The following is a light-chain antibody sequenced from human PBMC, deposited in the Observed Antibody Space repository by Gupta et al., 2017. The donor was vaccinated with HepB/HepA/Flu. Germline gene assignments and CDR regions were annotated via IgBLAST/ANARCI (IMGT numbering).Light chain of an antibody. J-gene: IGKJ4*01. CDR3: QQSNSFPLT. V-gene: IGKV1-12*01. Sequence: TINCRASQGNSSWLHWYQQKPEKAPKLLIYAASNLQSGVPSTFSGSGSGTDFTLTISSLQPEDFATYYCQQSNSFPLTFGGGTKVEIK. CDR2: AAS. CDR1: QGNSSW.